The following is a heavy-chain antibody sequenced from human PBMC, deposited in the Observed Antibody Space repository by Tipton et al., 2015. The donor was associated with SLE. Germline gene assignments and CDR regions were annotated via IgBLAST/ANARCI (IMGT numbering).Heavy chain of an antibody. V-gene: IGHV4-59*01. CDR2: IYYSGSN. CDR1: GGSISSYY. D-gene: IGHD3-22*01. J-gene: IGHJ4*01. CDR3: ARVSFTMTHDY. Sequence: LRLSCTVSGGSISSYYWSWIRQPPGKGLEWIGYIYYSGSNNYYPSLKSRVTISVDTSKNQFSLKLSSVTVADTAVYYFARVSFTMTHDYWCQGTLVTVSS.